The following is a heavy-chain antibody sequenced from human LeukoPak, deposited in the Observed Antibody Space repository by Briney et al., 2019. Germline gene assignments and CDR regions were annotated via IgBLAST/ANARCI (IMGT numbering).Heavy chain of an antibody. D-gene: IGHD1-26*01. Sequence: GSSVKVSCKASGGTFSSYAISWVRQAPGQGLEWMGGIIPIFVTANYAQKFQGRVTITADESTSTAYRELSSLRSEPTAVYYCARGVGAIGAGFDYWGQGTLVTVSS. CDR3: ARGVGAIGAGFDY. J-gene: IGHJ4*02. V-gene: IGHV1-69*01. CDR2: IIPIFVTA. CDR1: GGTFSSYA.